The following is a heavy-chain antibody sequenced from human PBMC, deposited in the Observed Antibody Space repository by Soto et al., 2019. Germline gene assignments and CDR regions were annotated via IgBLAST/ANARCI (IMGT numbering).Heavy chain of an antibody. CDR1: GFTFSSYG. Sequence: GGSLRLSCAASGFTFSSYGMHWVRQAPGKGLEWVAVIWYDGSNKYYADSVKGRFTISRDNSKNTLYLQMNSLRAEDTAVYYCARERYCSGGSCYPDKIYYYMDVWGKGTTVTFSS. J-gene: IGHJ6*03. CDR3: ARERYCSGGSCYPDKIYYYMDV. D-gene: IGHD2-15*01. CDR2: IWYDGSNK. V-gene: IGHV3-33*01.